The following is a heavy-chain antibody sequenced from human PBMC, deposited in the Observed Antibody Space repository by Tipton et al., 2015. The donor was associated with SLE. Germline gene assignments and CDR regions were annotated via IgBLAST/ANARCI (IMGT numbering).Heavy chain of an antibody. CDR3: ARDQTYCSSNTCYGGGMDV. Sequence: SLRLSCAASGFTLSAYTMDWVRQAPGKGLEWVSAISGSGGSTYYADSVKGRFTISRDNSKNTLYLQMNSLRAEDTAVYYCARDQTYCSSNTCYGGGMDVWGQGTTVTVSS. J-gene: IGHJ6*02. CDR1: GFTLSAYT. D-gene: IGHD2-2*01. V-gene: IGHV3-23*01. CDR2: ISGSGGST.